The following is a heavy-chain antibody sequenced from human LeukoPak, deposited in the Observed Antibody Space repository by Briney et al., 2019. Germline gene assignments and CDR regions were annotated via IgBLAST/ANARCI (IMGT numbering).Heavy chain of an antibody. V-gene: IGHV3-7*03. D-gene: IGHD6-19*01. J-gene: IGHJ6*02. CDR1: GFSFSSYY. Sequence: GGSLRLSCAASGFSFSSYYMSWVRQAPGKGLEWVALINPDGSERYYVDSVKGRFTISRDNARNSLYLQMDSLRDDDTAMYFCTRDLAAVPGPRMDVWGQGTTVTVSS. CDR3: TRDLAAVPGPRMDV. CDR2: INPDGSER.